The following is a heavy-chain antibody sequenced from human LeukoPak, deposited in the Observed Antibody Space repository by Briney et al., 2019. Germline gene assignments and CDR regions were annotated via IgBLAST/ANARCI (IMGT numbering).Heavy chain of an antibody. D-gene: IGHD6-13*01. Sequence: SETLSLTCAVYGGSFSGYYWSWIRQPPGKGLEWIGEINHSGSTNYNPSLKSRVTISVDTSKNQFSLKLSSVTAADTAVYYCARAHIAAAGYFDYWGQGTLVTVSS. CDR2: INHSGST. CDR1: GGSFSGYY. J-gene: IGHJ4*02. V-gene: IGHV4-34*01. CDR3: ARAHIAAAGYFDY.